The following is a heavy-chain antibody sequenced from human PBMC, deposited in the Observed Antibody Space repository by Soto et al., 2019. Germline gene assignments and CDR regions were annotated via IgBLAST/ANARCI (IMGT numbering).Heavy chain of an antibody. J-gene: IGHJ3*02. CDR1: GYTFTGYY. Sequence: ASVKVSCKASGYTFTGYYMHWVRQAPGQGLEWMGWINPNSGGTNYAQKFQGRVTMTRDTSISTAYMELSRLRSDDTAVYYCAGDSSGYYNAFDIWGQGTMVTVSS. CDR2: INPNSGGT. CDR3: AGDSSGYYNAFDI. D-gene: IGHD3-22*01. V-gene: IGHV1-2*02.